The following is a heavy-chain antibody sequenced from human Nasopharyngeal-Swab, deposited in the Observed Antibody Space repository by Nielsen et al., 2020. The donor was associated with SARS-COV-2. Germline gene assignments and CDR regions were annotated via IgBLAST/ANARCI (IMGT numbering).Heavy chain of an antibody. J-gene: IGHJ4*02. CDR1: GFTFSNFA. CDR2: ITSSSTYV. Sequence: GGSLRLSCVASGFTFSNFAMNWVRQAPGKGLEWVASITSSSTYVDYRDSLKGRFTISRDNSKNTLYLQMNSLRAEDTAVYYCAKWAVTTLTFDYWGQGTLVTVSS. CDR3: AKWAVTTLTFDY. V-gene: IGHV3-21*04. D-gene: IGHD4-17*01.